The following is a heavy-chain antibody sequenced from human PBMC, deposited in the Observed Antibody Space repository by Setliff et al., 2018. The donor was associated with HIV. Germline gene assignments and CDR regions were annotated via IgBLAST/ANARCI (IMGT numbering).Heavy chain of an antibody. J-gene: IGHJ3*02. CDR2: INPDTGDT. CDR1: RYTFTGYY. V-gene: IGHV1-2*04. Sequence: ASVKVSCKASRYTFTGYYIHWVRQAPGEGLEWMGWINPDTGDTNYAQKFQGWVTMTRDTSISTAYMELSRLRSDNTALYYCARGGGSSAPDAFDIWGQGTMVTVSS. CDR3: ARGGGSSAPDAFDI. D-gene: IGHD1-26*01.